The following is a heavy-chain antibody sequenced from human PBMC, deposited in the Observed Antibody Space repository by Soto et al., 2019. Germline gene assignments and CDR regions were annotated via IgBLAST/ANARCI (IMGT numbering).Heavy chain of an antibody. CDR3: ARGGGHCSSTSCYDYGMDV. Sequence: EVQLVESGGGLVKPGGSLRLSCAASGFTFSNYNMNWVRQAPGKGLEWVSFISSSSSYIYDADSVKGRFTISRDNAKNSLYLQMNSRRAEDTAVYYCARGGGHCSSTSCYDYGMDVWGQGTTVTVSS. CDR2: ISSSSSYI. V-gene: IGHV3-21*01. D-gene: IGHD2-2*01. J-gene: IGHJ6*02. CDR1: GFTFSNYN.